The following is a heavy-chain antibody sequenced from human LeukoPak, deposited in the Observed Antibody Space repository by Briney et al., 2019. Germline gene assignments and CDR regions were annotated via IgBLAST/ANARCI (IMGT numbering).Heavy chain of an antibody. Sequence: SETLSLTCTVSGGSISSYYWSWIRQPPGRGLEWIGYIYYSGSTDYNPSLKSRVTISVDTSKNQLSLELSSVTAADTAVYYCESSYYYYMDVWGKGTTVTVSS. CDR1: GGSISSYY. CDR3: ESSYYYYMDV. J-gene: IGHJ6*03. CDR2: IYYSGST. V-gene: IGHV4-59*01.